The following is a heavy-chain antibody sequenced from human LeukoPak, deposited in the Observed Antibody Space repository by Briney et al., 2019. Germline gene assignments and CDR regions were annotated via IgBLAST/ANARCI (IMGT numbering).Heavy chain of an antibody. CDR3: ARETDYYDSSGYYRTYNWFDP. J-gene: IGHJ5*02. CDR2: INPNSGGT. CDR1: GYTFTGYY. D-gene: IGHD3-22*01. Sequence: ASVKVSCKASGYTFTGYYMHWVRQAPGRGLEWMGWINPNSGGTNYAQKFQGRVTMTRDTSISTAYMELSRLRSDDTAVYYCARETDYYDSSGYYRTYNWFDPWGQGTLVTVSS. V-gene: IGHV1-2*02.